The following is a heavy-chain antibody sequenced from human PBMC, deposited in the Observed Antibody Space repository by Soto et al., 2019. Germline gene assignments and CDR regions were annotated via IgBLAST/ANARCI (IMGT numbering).Heavy chain of an antibody. CDR1: GFILSDCA. Sequence: VQLVESGGGLVQPGGSLRLSCATSGFILSDCAMNWVRQAPGKGLEWCSYISSSSSVIDYADSEKGRLTVSRDNARNSLYLQKKSLREEDTAVYNCARELSWGSNWYYYMNVWGKGTTVTVSS. CDR3: ARELSWGSNWYYYMNV. J-gene: IGHJ6*03. V-gene: IGHV3-48*02. D-gene: IGHD7-27*01. CDR2: ISSSSSVI.